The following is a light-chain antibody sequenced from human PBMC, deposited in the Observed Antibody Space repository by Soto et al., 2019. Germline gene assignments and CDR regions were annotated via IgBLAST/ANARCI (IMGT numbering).Light chain of an antibody. V-gene: IGLV2-11*01. J-gene: IGLJ1*01. CDR1: SSDVGGYNY. CDR2: DVS. Sequence: QSALTQPRSVSGSPRQSVTISCTGTSSDVGGYNYVSWYQQHPGKAPKLMIYDVSKRPSGVPDRFSGSKSGNTASLTISGLQAEDEADYYCGSYAGSFTYVFGTGTKVTVL. CDR3: GSYAGSFTYV.